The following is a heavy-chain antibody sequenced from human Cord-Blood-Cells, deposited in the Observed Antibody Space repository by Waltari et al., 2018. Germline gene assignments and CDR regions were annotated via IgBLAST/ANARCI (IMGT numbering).Heavy chain of an antibody. CDR2: IYYSGST. CDR3: ATYSSGWYFDY. J-gene: IGHJ4*02. CDR1: GGAISSSRYY. Sequence: QLQLQESGPGLVKPSETLSLTCPVSGGAISSSRYYWGWIRQPPGKGLEWIGSIYYSGSTYYNPSLKSRVTISVDTSKNQFSLKLSSVTAADTAVYYCATYSSGWYFDYWGQGTLVTVSS. D-gene: IGHD6-19*01. V-gene: IGHV4-39*07.